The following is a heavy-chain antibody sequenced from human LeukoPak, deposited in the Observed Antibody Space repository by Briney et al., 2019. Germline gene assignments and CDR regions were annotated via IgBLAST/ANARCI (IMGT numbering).Heavy chain of an antibody. CDR1: GGTFSSYA. CDR2: IIPIFGTA. V-gene: IGHV1-69*05. Sequence: GASVKVSCKASGGTFSSYAISWVRQAPGQGLEWMGGIIPIFGTASYAQKFQGRVTITTDESTSTAYMELSSLRSEDTAVYYCARDRDGYNYVAPYYYYMDVWGKGTTVTVSS. J-gene: IGHJ6*03. CDR3: ARDRDGYNYVAPYYYYMDV. D-gene: IGHD5-24*01.